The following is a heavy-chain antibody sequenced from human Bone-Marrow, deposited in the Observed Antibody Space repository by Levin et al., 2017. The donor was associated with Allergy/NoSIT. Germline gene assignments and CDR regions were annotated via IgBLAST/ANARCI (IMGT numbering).Heavy chain of an antibody. J-gene: IGHJ4*02. CDR1: GFTFSSAW. V-gene: IGHV3-15*01. CDR2: IKSKTDGATT. CDR3: TTDLRLLYFGHLPRLDY. D-gene: IGHD5/OR15-5a*01. Sequence: GESLKISCVGSGFTFSSAWMSWVRQAPGKGLEWVGRIKSKTDGATTEYAAPVKGRFTISRDDSTNTLYLEGHSLKSEDTGVYFCTTDLRLLYFGHLPRLDYWGQGTLVTVSS.